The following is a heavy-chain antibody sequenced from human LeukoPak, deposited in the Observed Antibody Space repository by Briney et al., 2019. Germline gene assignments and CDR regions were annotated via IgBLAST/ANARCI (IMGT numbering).Heavy chain of an antibody. Sequence: SETLSLTCAVYGGSFSGYYWSWIRQPPGKGLEWIGEINHSGSTNYNPSLKSRVTISVATSKNQFSLKLSSVTAADTAVYYCARGRVAARPRGTYYMDVWGKGTTVTVSS. CDR2: INHSGST. CDR3: ARGRVAARPRGTYYMDV. CDR1: GGSFSGYY. V-gene: IGHV4-34*01. J-gene: IGHJ6*03. D-gene: IGHD6-6*01.